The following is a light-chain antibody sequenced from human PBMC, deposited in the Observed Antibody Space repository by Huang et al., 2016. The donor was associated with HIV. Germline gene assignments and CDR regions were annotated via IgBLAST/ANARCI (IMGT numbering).Light chain of an antibody. CDR1: QSISSY. CDR3: QQSYSTPYT. CDR2: AAS. J-gene: IGKJ2*01. V-gene: IGKV1-39*01. Sequence: DIQMTQSPSSLSASVGDRVTITCRASQSISSYLNWYQQKPVKAPKLLIYAASRLQSGVPSRFSGSGAGTDFTLTISSLQPEDFATYYCQQSYSTPYTFGQGTKLEIK.